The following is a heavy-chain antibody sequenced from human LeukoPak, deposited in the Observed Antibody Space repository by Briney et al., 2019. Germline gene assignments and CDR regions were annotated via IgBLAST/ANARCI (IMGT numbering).Heavy chain of an antibody. Sequence: SETLSLTCAVSGGSISSGGYSWSWIRQPPGKGLEWIGYIYHSGSTYYNPSLKSRVTISVDRSKNQFSLKLSSVTAADTAVYYCAREKRYYYGSGSPHHNRFDPWGQGTLVTVSS. D-gene: IGHD3-10*01. CDR3: AREKRYYYGSGSPHHNRFDP. CDR1: GGSISSGGYS. V-gene: IGHV4-30-2*01. J-gene: IGHJ5*02. CDR2: IYHSGST.